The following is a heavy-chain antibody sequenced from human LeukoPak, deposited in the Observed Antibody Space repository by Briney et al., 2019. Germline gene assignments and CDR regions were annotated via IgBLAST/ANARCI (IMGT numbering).Heavy chain of an antibody. CDR1: GYSFTSYW. Sequence: GESLKISCKGSGYSFTSYWIGWVRQMPGKGLEWMGIIYPGDSDTRYSPSFQGQVTISADKSISTAYLQWSSLEASDTAMYYCARRLPYCSSTSCSSSYAFDIWGQGTMVTVSS. CDR2: IYPGDSDT. J-gene: IGHJ3*02. CDR3: ARRLPYCSSTSCSSSYAFDI. D-gene: IGHD2-2*01. V-gene: IGHV5-51*01.